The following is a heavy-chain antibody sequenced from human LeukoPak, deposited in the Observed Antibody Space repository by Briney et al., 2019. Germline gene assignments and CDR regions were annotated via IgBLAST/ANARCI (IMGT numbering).Heavy chain of an antibody. CDR2: IIPILGIA. Sequence: SVKVSCKASGYTFTSYGISWVRQAPGQGLEWMGRIIPILGIANYAQKFQGRVTITADKSTSTAYMELSSLRSEDTAVYYCARDFPYPGEMATDPYFDYWGQGTLVTVSS. CDR3: ARDFPYPGEMATDPYFDY. D-gene: IGHD5-24*01. J-gene: IGHJ4*02. V-gene: IGHV1-69*04. CDR1: GYTFTSYG.